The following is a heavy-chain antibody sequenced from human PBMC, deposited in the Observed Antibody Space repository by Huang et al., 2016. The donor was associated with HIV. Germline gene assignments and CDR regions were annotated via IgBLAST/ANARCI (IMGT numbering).Heavy chain of an antibody. CDR3: ARHREGPVAYYSGWGSHLNYMDV. CDR1: GGSIRSSDYH. Sequence: QLLLQESGPGLVKPSEALALTCAVSGGSIRSSDYHWGWIRQPPGKGLEWIGSIYYKGSTHYSPSLKSRVTIAVDTSKNLFFLTLTSRTAADTAVYYCARHREGPVAYYSGWGSHLNYMDVWGRGRTVVVSS. D-gene: IGHD3-10*01. J-gene: IGHJ6*03. CDR2: IYYKGST. V-gene: IGHV4-39*01.